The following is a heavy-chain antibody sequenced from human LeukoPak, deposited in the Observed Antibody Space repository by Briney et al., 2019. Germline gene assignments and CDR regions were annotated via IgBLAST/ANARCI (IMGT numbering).Heavy chain of an antibody. Sequence: SETLSLTCTVSGGSISSYYWGWIRQPPGKGLEWIGSIYYSGSTYYNPSLKSRVTISVDTSKNQFSLKLSSVTAADTAVYYCASHFSGSYDYWGQGTLVTVSS. CDR1: GGSISSYY. V-gene: IGHV4-39*01. CDR3: ASHFSGSYDY. J-gene: IGHJ4*02. CDR2: IYYSGST. D-gene: IGHD1-26*01.